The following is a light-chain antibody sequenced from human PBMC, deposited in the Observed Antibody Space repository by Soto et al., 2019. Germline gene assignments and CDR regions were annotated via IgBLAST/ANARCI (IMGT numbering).Light chain of an antibody. J-gene: IGKJ1*01. V-gene: IGKV1-5*03. CDR1: QSISDL. CDR3: QQYNGYWT. Sequence: IQMTQSASTLSASVGDRVTITCRASQSISDLLAWYQQKPGKAPKLLIYKASSLKSGVPSRFSGSGSGTEYTLTISSLQPDDFASYYCQQYNGYWTFGQGTKVEIK. CDR2: KAS.